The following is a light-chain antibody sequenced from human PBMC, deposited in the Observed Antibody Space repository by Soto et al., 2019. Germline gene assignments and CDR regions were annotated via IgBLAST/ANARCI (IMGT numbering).Light chain of an antibody. V-gene: IGLV3-1*01. CDR3: QAWDSNSVV. CDR1: KLGNKY. CDR2: QDI. J-gene: IGLJ2*01. Sequence: SSELTQPPSVSVSPGQTASITCSGDKLGNKYASWYQQKPGQSPVLVIYQDIKRPSGIPERFSGSNSGNTATLTISGTQTMDEADYFCQAWDSNSVVFGGGTKLTVL.